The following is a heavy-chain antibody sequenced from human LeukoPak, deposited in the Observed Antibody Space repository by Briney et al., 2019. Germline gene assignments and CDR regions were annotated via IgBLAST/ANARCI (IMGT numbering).Heavy chain of an antibody. Sequence: ASVKVSCKASGYTFTGHYIHWVRQAPGQGLEWMGWINPNSGDTNFAQKFQGRVTMTSDTSITTAYMELRSLRSDDTAVYYCARDPSNTSGHYVYFDYWGQGALVTVSS. CDR2: INPNSGDT. J-gene: IGHJ4*02. V-gene: IGHV1-2*02. D-gene: IGHD3-3*01. CDR3: ARDPSNTSGHYVYFDY. CDR1: GYTFTGHY.